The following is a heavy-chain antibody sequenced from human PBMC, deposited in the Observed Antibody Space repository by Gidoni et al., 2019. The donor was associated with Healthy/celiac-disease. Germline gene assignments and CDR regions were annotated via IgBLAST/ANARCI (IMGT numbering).Heavy chain of an antibody. J-gene: IGHJ4*02. CDR3: AKEEQWLARYYFDY. V-gene: IGHV3-23*01. Sequence: EVQLLESGGGLVQPGGSLRLSCAAAGFTFSSYAMSWVRQAPGKGLEWGSAISGSGGSTSYADSVKGLFTISRDNSKNTLYLQMNSLRAEDTAVYYCAKEEQWLARYYFDYWGQGTLVTVSS. CDR1: GFTFSSYA. D-gene: IGHD6-19*01. CDR2: ISGSGGST.